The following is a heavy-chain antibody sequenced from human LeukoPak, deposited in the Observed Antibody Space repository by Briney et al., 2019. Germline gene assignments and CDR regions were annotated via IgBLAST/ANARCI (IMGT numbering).Heavy chain of an antibody. D-gene: IGHD6-13*01. V-gene: IGHV4-59*01. CDR1: GGSISSYC. J-gene: IGHJ6*02. Sequence: SETLSLTCTVSGGSISSYCWSWIRQPPGKGLEWIGYIYYSGSTNYNPSLKSRVTISVDTSKNQFSLKLSSVTAADTAVYYCARDSVAARPGYYYYGMDVWGQGTTVTVSS. CDR2: IYYSGST. CDR3: ARDSVAARPGYYYYGMDV.